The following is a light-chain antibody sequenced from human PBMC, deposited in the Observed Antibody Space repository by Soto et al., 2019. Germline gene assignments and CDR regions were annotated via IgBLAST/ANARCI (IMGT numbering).Light chain of an antibody. CDR2: GAS. Sequence: EIVLTQSPGTLSLSPGERATLSCRASQSVSSSYLAWYQQKPGQAPRLLIYGASIRATGIPDRFSGSGSGTDFTLTISRLEPEDFAVYYCQQYSDWPLTFGGGTKVEIK. J-gene: IGKJ4*01. CDR1: QSVSSSY. CDR3: QQYSDWPLT. V-gene: IGKV3-20*01.